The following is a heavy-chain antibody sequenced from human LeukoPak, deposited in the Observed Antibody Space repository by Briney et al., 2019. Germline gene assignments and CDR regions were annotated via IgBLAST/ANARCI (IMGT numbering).Heavy chain of an antibody. D-gene: IGHD1-26*01. CDR2: INTGNGKT. V-gene: IGHV1-3*04. CDR3: ARAPGSGSYSAFEY. CDR1: GYTFISYA. Sequence: ASVKVSCKTSGYTFISYAMHWVRQAPGQRLEWMGWINTGNGKTEYSQKFQGRVTITRDTSASTAYMELSSLRPEDTAIYFCARAPGSGSYSAFEYWGQGTLVTVSS. J-gene: IGHJ4*02.